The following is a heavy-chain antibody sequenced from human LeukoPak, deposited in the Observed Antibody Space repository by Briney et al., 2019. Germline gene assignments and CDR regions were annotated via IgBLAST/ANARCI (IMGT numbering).Heavy chain of an antibody. Sequence: GRSLRLSCAASGFTFSSYGMHWVRQAPGKGLEWVAVIWYDGSNKYYADSVKGRFTISRDNSENTLYLQMNSPRAEDTAVYYCARDSYGMDVWGQGTTVTVSS. CDR1: GFTFSSYG. CDR3: ARDSYGMDV. J-gene: IGHJ6*02. V-gene: IGHV3-33*01. CDR2: IWYDGSNK.